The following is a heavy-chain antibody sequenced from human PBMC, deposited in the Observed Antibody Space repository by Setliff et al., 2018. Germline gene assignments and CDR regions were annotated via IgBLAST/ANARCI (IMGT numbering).Heavy chain of an antibody. D-gene: IGHD5-12*01. J-gene: IGHJ4*02. Sequence: SETLCLTCIVSGGSISSGVYYWAWIRQPPGKGLEWIGRIYYRGDTYYNASLKSRLTLSVVTSKNQFSLKLRSVTAADTAVYYCARGGTFRYFDFWGQGAPVTVSS. CDR1: GGSISSGVYY. CDR2: IYYRGDT. V-gene: IGHV4-39*07. CDR3: ARGGTFRYFDF.